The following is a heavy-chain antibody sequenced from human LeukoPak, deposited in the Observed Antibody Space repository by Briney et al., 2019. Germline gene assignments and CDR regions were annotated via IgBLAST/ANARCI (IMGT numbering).Heavy chain of an antibody. CDR3: ARDPTNNNWFDP. CDR1: GFTSSSYS. CDR2: ISSSSSYI. D-gene: IGHD2-8*01. V-gene: IGHV3-21*01. J-gene: IGHJ5*02. Sequence: GGSLRLSCAASGFTSSSYSMNWVRQAPGKGREWVSSISSSSSYIYYADSVKGRFTISRDNAKNSLYLQMNSLRAEDTAVYYCARDPTNNNWFDPWGQGTLVTVSS.